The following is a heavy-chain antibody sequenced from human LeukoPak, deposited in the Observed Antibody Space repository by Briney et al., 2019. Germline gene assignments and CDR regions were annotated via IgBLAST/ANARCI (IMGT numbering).Heavy chain of an antibody. J-gene: IGHJ6*03. D-gene: IGHD4-17*01. CDR1: GGYIGSYY. CDR2: IYTSENT. Sequence: SETLSLTCTVSGGYIGSYYWGWIRQPAGKGLEWIGRIYTSENTEYNPSLKSRVTMSVDMSTSQFSPRLTSVTAADTAVYYCAREADYGDYSKSFYYMDVWGKGTTVTVSS. CDR3: AREADYGDYSKSFYYMDV. V-gene: IGHV4-4*07.